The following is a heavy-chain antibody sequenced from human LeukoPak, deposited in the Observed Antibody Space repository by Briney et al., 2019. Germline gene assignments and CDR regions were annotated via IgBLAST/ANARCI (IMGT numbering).Heavy chain of an antibody. J-gene: IGHJ4*02. V-gene: IGHV3-23*01. D-gene: IGHD5-18*01. CDR1: GFTFSSYA. Sequence: GGSLRLSCAASGFTFSSYAMSWVRQAPGKGLECLSAISGSGGSTYYADSVKGRFTISRDDSKNTLYLQMNSLRAEDTAVYYCAKDQVYSYGYMDYWGQGTLVTVSS. CDR3: AKDQVYSYGYMDY. CDR2: ISGSGGST.